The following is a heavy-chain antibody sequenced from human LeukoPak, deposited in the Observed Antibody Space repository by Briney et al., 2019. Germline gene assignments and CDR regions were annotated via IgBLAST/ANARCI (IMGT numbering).Heavy chain of an antibody. Sequence: SGGSLRLSCAASGFTLSSFWMTWVRQAPGKGLEWVANIKQDGTEKNYVDSVKGRFTISRDNAKNSLYLQMNSLRVEDTAVYYCVRDATRGGDFDYWGQGTLVTVSS. CDR3: VRDATRGGDFDY. D-gene: IGHD3-16*01. V-gene: IGHV3-7*01. J-gene: IGHJ4*02. CDR2: IKQDGTEK. CDR1: GFTLSSFW.